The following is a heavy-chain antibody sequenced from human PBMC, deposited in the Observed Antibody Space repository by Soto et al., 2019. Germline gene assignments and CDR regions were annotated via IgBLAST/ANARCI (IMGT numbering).Heavy chain of an antibody. CDR1: GGTFSSYA. Sequence: GASVKVSCKASGGTFSSYAISWVRQAPGQGLEWMGGIIPIFGTANYAQKFQGRVTITADKSTSTAYMELSSLRSEDTAVYYCARTAWGYSSSSPLGYYYYYGMDVWGQGTTVTVSS. J-gene: IGHJ6*02. V-gene: IGHV1-69*06. CDR3: ARTAWGYSSSSPLGYYYYYGMDV. CDR2: IIPIFGTA. D-gene: IGHD6-6*01.